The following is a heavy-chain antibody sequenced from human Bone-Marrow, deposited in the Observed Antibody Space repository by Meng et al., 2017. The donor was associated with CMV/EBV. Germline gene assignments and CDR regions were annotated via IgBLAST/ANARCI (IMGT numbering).Heavy chain of an antibody. Sequence: SGPTLVKPTQTLTLTCAFSGFSLNANGMRVNWIRQPPGKALEWLARIDWDDDKFYSASLKTRLAISKDTSRNQVVLTMTNMVPVDTGTYYCARSRLYSNSFDYWGLGTLVTVSS. CDR3: ARSRLYSNSFDY. CDR1: GFSLNANGMR. CDR2: IDWDDDK. J-gene: IGHJ4*02. D-gene: IGHD5-12*01. V-gene: IGHV2-70D*14.